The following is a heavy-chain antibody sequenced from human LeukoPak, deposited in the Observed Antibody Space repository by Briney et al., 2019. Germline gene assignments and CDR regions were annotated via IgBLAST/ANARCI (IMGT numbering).Heavy chain of an antibody. CDR1: GYTLTELS. J-gene: IGHJ4*02. Sequence: GASVKVSCKVSGYTLTELSMHWVRQAPGKGLEWMGGFDPEDGETIYAQRFQGRVTTTEDTSTDTAYMELSSLRSEDTAVYYCARAGGYCGRISCPYYFDYWGQGSLVAVSS. CDR2: FDPEDGET. D-gene: IGHD2-15*01. V-gene: IGHV1-24*01. CDR3: ARAGGYCGRISCPYYFDY.